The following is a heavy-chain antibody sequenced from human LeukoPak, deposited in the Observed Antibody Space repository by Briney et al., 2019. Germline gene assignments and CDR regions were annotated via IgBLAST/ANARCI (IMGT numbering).Heavy chain of an antibody. CDR2: INTNTGNP. V-gene: IGHV7-4-1*02. D-gene: IGHD3-22*01. J-gene: IGHJ4*02. CDR1: GYTFTIYA. Sequence: ASVKVSFKASGYTFTIYAMDWVRQAPGQGLEWMGWINTNTGNPTYAQGFTGRFVFSLDTSVSTAYLQISSLKAEDTAVYYCASSGYYYLGLIDYWGQGTLVTVSS. CDR3: ASSGYYYLGLIDY.